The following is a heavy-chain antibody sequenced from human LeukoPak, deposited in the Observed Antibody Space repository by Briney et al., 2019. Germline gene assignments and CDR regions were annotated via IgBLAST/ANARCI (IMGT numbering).Heavy chain of an antibody. CDR3: ARSPFWYYDSSGYPYYFDY. J-gene: IGHJ4*02. CDR1: GYSFTSYW. CDR2: IYPGDSDT. Sequence: GESLKISCKGSGYSFTSYWIGWVRQMPGKGLEWMGIIYPGDSDTRYSPSVQGQVTISADKSISTAYLQWSSLKASDTAMYYCARSPFWYYDSSGYPYYFDYWGQGTLVTVSS. D-gene: IGHD3-22*01. V-gene: IGHV5-51*01.